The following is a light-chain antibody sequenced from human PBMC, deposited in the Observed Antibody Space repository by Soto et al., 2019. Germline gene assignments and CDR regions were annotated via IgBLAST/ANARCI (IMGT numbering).Light chain of an antibody. J-gene: IGKJ4*01. Sequence: EIVLTRSPGTLSLSPGERATLSCRASQSVSSSYLAWYQQKPGQAPRVLIYGASSRATGIPDRFGGSGSGTDFTLTISSLEPEDFAVYYCQQYGSSPLTFGGGTKVEIK. CDR3: QQYGSSPLT. CDR1: QSVSSSY. V-gene: IGKV3-20*01. CDR2: GAS.